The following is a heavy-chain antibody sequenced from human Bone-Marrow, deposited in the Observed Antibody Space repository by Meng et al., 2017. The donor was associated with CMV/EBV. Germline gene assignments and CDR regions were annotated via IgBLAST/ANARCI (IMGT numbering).Heavy chain of an antibody. CDR1: GFTFSSYD. CDR3: ARVGPLYSSGWYFGKDYYGTDV. Sequence: GGSLRLSCAASGFTFSSYDMHWVRQATGKGLEWVSAIGTAGDTYYPGSVKGRFTISRENAKNSLYLQMNSLRAGDTAVYYCARVGPLYSSGWYFGKDYYGTDVWGQGTTVTVAS. J-gene: IGHJ6*02. D-gene: IGHD6-19*01. V-gene: IGHV3-13*01. CDR2: IGTAGDT.